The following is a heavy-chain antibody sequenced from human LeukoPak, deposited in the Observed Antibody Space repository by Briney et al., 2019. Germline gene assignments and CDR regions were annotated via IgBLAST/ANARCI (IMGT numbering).Heavy chain of an antibody. J-gene: IGHJ6*02. D-gene: IGHD3-10*01. CDR1: GFTFSSYA. CDR3: ARSASRITMVRGYGMDV. V-gene: IGHV3-53*01. CDR2: IYSGGST. Sequence: GGSLRLSCAASGFTFSSYAMSWVRQAPGKGLEWVSVIYSGGSTYYADSVKGRFTISRDNSKNTLYLQMNSLRAEDTAVYYCARSASRITMVRGYGMDVWGQGTTVTVSS.